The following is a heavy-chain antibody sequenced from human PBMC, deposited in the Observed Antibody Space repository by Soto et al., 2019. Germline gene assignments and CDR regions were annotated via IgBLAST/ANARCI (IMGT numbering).Heavy chain of an antibody. CDR3: ARAGYMAAAGRPVFYYYGMEG. CDR2: INHSGST. J-gene: IGHJ6*02. V-gene: IGHV4-34*01. CDR1: GWAFSGYY. D-gene: IGHD6-13*01. Sequence: SDTLSLTFAVYGWAFSGYYWSWIRQPPGKGLEWIGEINHSGSTNYNPSLKSRVTISVDTSKNQFSLKLSSVTAADTAVYYCARAGYMAAAGRPVFYYYGMEGWSQGTIGTV.